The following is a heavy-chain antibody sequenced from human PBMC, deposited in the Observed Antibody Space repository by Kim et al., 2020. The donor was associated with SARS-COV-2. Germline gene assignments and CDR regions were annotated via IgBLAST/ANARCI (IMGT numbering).Heavy chain of an antibody. Sequence: SETLSLTCTISGGSISNFYWSWIRQPPGEGLEWIGYVYYSGSTNYNPSLKSRVTISVDTSKNHFSLRLSSVTAADTAVYYCARGSGNPLFFDYWGRGALV. CDR1: GGSISNFY. CDR2: VYYSGST. CDR3: ARGSGNPLFFDY. J-gene: IGHJ4*02. D-gene: IGHD1-26*01. V-gene: IGHV4-59*01.